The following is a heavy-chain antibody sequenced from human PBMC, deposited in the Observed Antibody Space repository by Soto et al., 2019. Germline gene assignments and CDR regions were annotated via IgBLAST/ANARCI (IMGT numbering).Heavy chain of an antibody. CDR3: ARGGGDFWSGYYYFDY. CDR2: IYYSGST. Sequence: SETLSLTCTVSGGSISSGGYYWSWIRQHPGKGLEWIGYIYYSGSTYYNPSLKSRVTISVDTSKNQFSLKLSSVTAADTAVYYCARGGGDFWSGYYYFDYWGQGTLVTVSS. V-gene: IGHV4-31*03. J-gene: IGHJ4*02. CDR1: GGSISSGGYY. D-gene: IGHD3-3*01.